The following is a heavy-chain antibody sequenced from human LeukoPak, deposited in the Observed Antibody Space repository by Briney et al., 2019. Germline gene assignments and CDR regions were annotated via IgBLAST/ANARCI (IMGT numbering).Heavy chain of an antibody. Sequence: SETLSLTCTVSGYSTSSGYYWGWIGQPPGKGLEWIGSIYHSGSTYYNPSLKRRVTISVDTSKNQFSLKLSAVTAADTAVYYCARVGGIVGATVGYWGQGTLVSVSS. CDR2: IYHSGST. V-gene: IGHV4-38-2*02. CDR3: ARVGGIVGATVGY. D-gene: IGHD1-26*01. CDR1: GYSTSSGYY. J-gene: IGHJ4*02.